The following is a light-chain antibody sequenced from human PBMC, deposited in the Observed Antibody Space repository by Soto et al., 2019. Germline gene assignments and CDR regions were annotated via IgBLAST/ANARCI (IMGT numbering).Light chain of an antibody. J-gene: IGKJ4*01. Sequence: EVAVWLSQGSLSLAAGDGATLSSRVCWSVSNGYVAGVQQKPGQTPRLLIYSVSSRATGIPDRFAGSGSGTDFTLTIIRLEPEDFVVYYCQVYGFSLTTFGGG. CDR1: WSVSNGY. CDR2: SVS. V-gene: IGKV3-20*01. CDR3: QVYGFSLTT.